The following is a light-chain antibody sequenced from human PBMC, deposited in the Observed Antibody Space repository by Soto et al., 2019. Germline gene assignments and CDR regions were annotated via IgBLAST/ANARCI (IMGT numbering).Light chain of an antibody. CDR2: EVS. CDR1: SSDIGAYNY. Sequence: SALTQPASVSGSPGQSIAISCTGTSSDIGAYNYVSWYQQHPGKAPKLLLSEVSNRPSGVSDRFSGSKSGNTASLTISGLQAEDEADYYCCSYARGSTYVFGTGTKVTVL. J-gene: IGLJ1*01. CDR3: CSYARGSTYV. V-gene: IGLV2-14*01.